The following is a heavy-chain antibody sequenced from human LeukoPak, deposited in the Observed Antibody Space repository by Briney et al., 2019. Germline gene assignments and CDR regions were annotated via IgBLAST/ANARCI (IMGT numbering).Heavy chain of an antibody. CDR3: ARGGDIGYGMDV. CDR2: ISYDGSNK. Sequence: GWSLRLSCAASGFTFSSYAMHWVRQAPGKRLGWVAVISYDGSNKYYADSVKGRFTISRDNSKNTLYLQMNSLRAEDTAVYYCARGGDIGYGMDVWGQGTTVTVSS. V-gene: IGHV3-30-3*01. J-gene: IGHJ6*02. D-gene: IGHD5-12*01. CDR1: GFTFSSYA.